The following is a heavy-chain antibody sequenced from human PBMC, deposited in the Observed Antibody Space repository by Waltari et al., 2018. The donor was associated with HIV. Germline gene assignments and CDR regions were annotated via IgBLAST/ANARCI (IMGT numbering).Heavy chain of an antibody. D-gene: IGHD1-26*01. CDR3: VKDMGRGGARGFWYFDL. V-gene: IGHV3-9*01. CDR1: GFTFDDSA. Sequence: EVQLVESGGGLVQAGRPLRLSCAASGFTFDDSAMPWVRQTPGKGMGWVSGITWNSGHIDYADSVKGRFTISRDNSKNSLYLQMSNLRPDDTAFYYCVKDMGRGGARGFWYFDLWGRGTLVTVSS. CDR2: ITWNSGHI. J-gene: IGHJ2*01.